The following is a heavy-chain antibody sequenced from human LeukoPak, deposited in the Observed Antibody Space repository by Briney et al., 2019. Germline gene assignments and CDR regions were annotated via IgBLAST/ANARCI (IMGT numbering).Heavy chain of an antibody. CDR3: AKVGSSSWYLDH. V-gene: IGHV3-7*01. D-gene: IGHD6-13*01. J-gene: IGHJ4*02. CDR2: IKQDGSEK. CDR1: GFTFSSYW. Sequence: GGSLRPSCAASGFTFSSYWMSWVRQAPGKGLEWVANIKQDGSEKFYVDSVRGRFTISRDNAKNSLYLQMNSLRAEDTAVYYCAKVGSSSWYLDHWGQGTLVTVSS.